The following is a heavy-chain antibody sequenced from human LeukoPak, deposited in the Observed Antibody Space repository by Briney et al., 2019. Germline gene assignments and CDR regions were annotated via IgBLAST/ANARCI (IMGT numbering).Heavy chain of an antibody. Sequence: SQTLSLTCAISGDSVSSNIAAWNWIRQSPLRGLEWLGRTYYRSKWYNDYAVSVRSRITIDPDTSKNQFSLQLNSVTPEDTAVYYCAKDCGTGPFACSHWGQGTLVTVSS. J-gene: IGHJ4*02. CDR1: GDSVSSNIAA. CDR2: TYYRSKWYN. CDR3: AKDCGTGPFACSH. V-gene: IGHV6-1*01. D-gene: IGHD2-15*01.